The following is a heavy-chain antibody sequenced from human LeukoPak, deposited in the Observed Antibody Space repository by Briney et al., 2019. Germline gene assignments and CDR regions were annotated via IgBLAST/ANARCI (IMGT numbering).Heavy chain of an antibody. Sequence: ASMKVSCKASGYTFTSYDINWVRQATEQGLEWMGWMNPNSGNTGYAQKFQGRVTMTRNTSISTAYMELSSLRSEDTAVYYCARGGYDWDYFDYWGQGTLVTVSS. J-gene: IGHJ4*02. V-gene: IGHV1-8*01. CDR2: MNPNSGNT. D-gene: IGHD5-12*01. CDR1: GYTFTSYD. CDR3: ARGGYDWDYFDY.